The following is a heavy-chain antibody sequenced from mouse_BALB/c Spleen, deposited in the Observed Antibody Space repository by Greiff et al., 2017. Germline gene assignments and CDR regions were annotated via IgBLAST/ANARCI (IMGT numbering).Heavy chain of an antibody. D-gene: IGHD2-3*01. CDR3: ARGVDGYYSAWFAY. V-gene: IGHV5-4*02. Sequence: EVHLVESGGGLVKPGGSLKLSCAASGFTFSDYYMYWVRQTPEKRLEWVATISDGGSYTYYPDSVKGRFTISRDNAKNNLYLQMSSLKSEDTAMYYCARGVDGYYSAWFAYWGQGTLVTVSA. J-gene: IGHJ3*01. CDR1: GFTFSDYY. CDR2: ISDGGSYT.